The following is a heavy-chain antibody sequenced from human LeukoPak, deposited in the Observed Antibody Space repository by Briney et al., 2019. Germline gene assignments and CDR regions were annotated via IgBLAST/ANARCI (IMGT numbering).Heavy chain of an antibody. D-gene: IGHD2-15*01. Sequence: SETLSLTCTVSGVSISNSDYYWGWIRQPPGRGLEWIGSIYHTATTYYNPSLKSRPTISLDTSKSQFSLNVTSVTAADTAVYYCGRIFTSRGIGGPRVFWGQGNLVTVSS. CDR2: IYHTATT. CDR1: GVSISNSDYY. J-gene: IGHJ4*02. CDR3: GRIFTSRGIGGPRVF. V-gene: IGHV4-39*07.